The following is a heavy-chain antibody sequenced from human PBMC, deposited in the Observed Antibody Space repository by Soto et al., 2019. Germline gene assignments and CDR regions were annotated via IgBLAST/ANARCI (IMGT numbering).Heavy chain of an antibody. D-gene: IGHD6-13*01. CDR2: LCYDGSDK. V-gene: IGHV3-33*01. Sequence: PGGSLRLSCAASGFTFSSYGMNWVRQAPGEGLEWVAVLCYDGSDKYYADSVKGRLTISRDNSKNTLYLQMNSQRAEDTAVYYCARDPHRSSGGGYYWGQGT. CDR1: GFTFSSYG. CDR3: ARDPHRSSGGGYY. J-gene: IGHJ4*02.